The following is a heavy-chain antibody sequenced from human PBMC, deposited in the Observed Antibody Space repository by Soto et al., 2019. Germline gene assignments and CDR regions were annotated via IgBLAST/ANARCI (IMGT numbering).Heavy chain of an antibody. CDR1: GFSFSAYS. D-gene: IGHD6-6*01. CDR3: ARDLSIPARLFDY. CDR2: ISSSSSYI. V-gene: IGHV3-21*01. Sequence: GGSLRLSCAASGFSFSAYSMNWVRQAPGKGREWVSSISSSSSYIYYADSVKGRFTISRDNAKNSLYLQTNSLRDEDTAVYYCARDLSIPARLFDYWGQGTLVTVSS. J-gene: IGHJ4*02.